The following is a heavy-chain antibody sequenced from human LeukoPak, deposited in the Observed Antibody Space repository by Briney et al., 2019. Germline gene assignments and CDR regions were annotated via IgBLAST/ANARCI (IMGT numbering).Heavy chain of an antibody. D-gene: IGHD6-13*01. J-gene: IGHJ4*02. CDR1: GFTFGDYA. V-gene: IGHV3-49*04. Sequence: PGGSLRLSCTASGFTFGDYAMSWVRQAPGKGLEWGGFIRSKAYGGTTEYAASVKGRFTISRDDSKSIAYLQMNSLKTEDTAVYYCTSEGIAAAGDYFDYWGQGTLVTVSS. CDR2: IRSKAYGGTT. CDR3: TSEGIAAAGDYFDY.